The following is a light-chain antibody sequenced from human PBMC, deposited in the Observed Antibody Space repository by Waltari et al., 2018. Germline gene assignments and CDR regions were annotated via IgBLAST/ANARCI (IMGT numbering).Light chain of an antibody. Sequence: NFILTQPHSVSDSPGKTVTISCTLSNGSLTRNYVLWYQQRPGSAPRKVIYEDDQRPSGVPDRFSGSVDRSSNSVSLTISGLETEDEADYYCQSYGDNYQLVFGGGTKLTVL. V-gene: IGLV6-57*03. CDR1: NGSLTRNY. J-gene: IGLJ2*01. CDR2: EDD. CDR3: QSYGDNYQLV.